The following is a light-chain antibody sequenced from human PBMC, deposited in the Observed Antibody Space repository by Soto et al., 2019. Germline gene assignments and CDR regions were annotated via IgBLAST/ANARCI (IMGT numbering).Light chain of an antibody. CDR2: RIF. Sequence: SAGAVSVIPGATVTPCCRASRKSRGYLDWVHQKPGQAPRLVPLRIFTRPIGVPARFSGRGSETEFTLTIRGLQSEDSGVYNCLQPSAWPWTVRQGAKV. CDR1: RKSRGY. J-gene: IGKJ1*01. V-gene: IGKV3-15*01. CDR3: LQPSAWPWT.